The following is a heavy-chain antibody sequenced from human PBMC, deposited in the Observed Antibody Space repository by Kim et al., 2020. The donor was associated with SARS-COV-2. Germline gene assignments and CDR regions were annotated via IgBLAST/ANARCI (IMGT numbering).Heavy chain of an antibody. V-gene: IGHV3-7*03. J-gene: IGHJ4*02. CDR3: ARDMVRRHYGGHGGLDY. Sequence: GGSLRLSCAASGFTFSSYWMSWVRQAPGKGLEWVANIKQDGSEKYYVDSVKGRFTISRDNAKNSLYLQMNSLRAEDTAVYYCARDMVRRHYGGHGGLDYWGQGTLVTVSS. CDR1: GFTFSSYW. D-gene: IGHD4-17*01. CDR2: IKQDGSEK.